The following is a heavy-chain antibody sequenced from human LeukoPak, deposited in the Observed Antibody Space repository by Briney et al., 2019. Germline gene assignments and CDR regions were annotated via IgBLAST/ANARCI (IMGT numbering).Heavy chain of an antibody. CDR3: ARGPGGSDYSFDY. J-gene: IGHJ4*02. Sequence: KTSETLSLTCTVSGGSISSFYWSWIRQPPGKGLEWIGYIYYSGSTNHNPSLKSRVTISVDTSKNQFSLKLSSVTAADTAVYYCARGPGGSDYSFDYWGQGTLVTVSS. D-gene: IGHD3-22*01. V-gene: IGHV4-59*01. CDR1: GGSISSFY. CDR2: IYYSGST.